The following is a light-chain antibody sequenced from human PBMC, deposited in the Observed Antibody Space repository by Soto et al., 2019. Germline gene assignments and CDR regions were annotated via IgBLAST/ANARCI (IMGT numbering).Light chain of an antibody. J-gene: IGKJ4*01. CDR1: QSVDIN. CDR2: GAS. V-gene: IGKV3-15*01. CDR3: QQYNNWPPEST. Sequence: EIVLTQSPATLSVSPGDRVTLSCRASQSVDINLAWYQQRPGQAPRLLVYGASTKATDMPGRFSGRGSGTEFTLTINNLQSEDFAVYYCQQYNNWPPESTFGGGTKVDIK.